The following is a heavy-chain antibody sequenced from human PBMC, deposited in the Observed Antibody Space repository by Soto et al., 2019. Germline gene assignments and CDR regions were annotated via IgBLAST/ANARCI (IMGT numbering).Heavy chain of an antibody. CDR2: ISNSGRIT. CDR1: GFTFSDYY. Sequence: QVHLEEPGGGLVKSGGSLRLSCTASGFTFSDYYMSWIRQAPGKGLEWVSDISNSGRITHHADSMEGRFTISRDNAKNSLYLQMNSLRPEDSAIYYCARDHGGGGLALEFWGQGTLFTVSS. J-gene: IGHJ4*02. CDR3: ARDHGGGGLALEF. D-gene: IGHD3-16*01. V-gene: IGHV3-11*01.